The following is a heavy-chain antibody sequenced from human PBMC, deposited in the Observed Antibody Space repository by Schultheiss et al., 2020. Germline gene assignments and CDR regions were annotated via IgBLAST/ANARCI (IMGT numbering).Heavy chain of an antibody. V-gene: IGHV3-53*01. J-gene: IGHJ4*02. CDR1: GFTFSDYY. CDR2: LYPQETT. Sequence: GGSLRLSCAASGFTFSDYYMNWVRQAPGKGLDWVSVLYPQETTYYADSVKGRFTISRDNSKNTLFLQMNDLRAEDTAIYYCAKSMGPYYLASWGQGTRVTVSS. CDR3: AKSMGPYYLAS. D-gene: IGHD5-24*01.